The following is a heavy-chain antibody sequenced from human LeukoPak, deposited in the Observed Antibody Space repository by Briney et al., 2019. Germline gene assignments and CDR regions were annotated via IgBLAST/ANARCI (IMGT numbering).Heavy chain of an antibody. CDR2: VFHSGTT. J-gene: IGHJ3*02. CDR3: ARRMATVTHAFDI. Sequence: SETLSLTCNVSGDSLTSHFWSWIRQTPGKGLEWIGYVFHSGTTNYSPSLKSRVTISLDTSKKQFHLRLASVTAADTAVYYCARRMATVTHAFDIWGRGTMVSVSS. D-gene: IGHD5-24*01. V-gene: IGHV4-59*08. CDR1: GDSLTSHF.